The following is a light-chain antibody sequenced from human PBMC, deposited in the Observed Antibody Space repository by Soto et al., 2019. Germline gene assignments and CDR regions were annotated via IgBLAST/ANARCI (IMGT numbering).Light chain of an antibody. J-gene: IGKJ5*01. V-gene: IGKV4-1*01. Sequence: DIVMTQSPDSLAVSLGERATINCKSSQSVLYSSNNKNYLAWYQQKPGHRPKLLIYWASTRESGVPDRFSGSGSGTDFTLTIRSLQAEDVAVYYCQQYYTTPGTFGQGTRLEIK. CDR3: QQYYTTPGT. CDR1: QSVLYSSNNKNY. CDR2: WAS.